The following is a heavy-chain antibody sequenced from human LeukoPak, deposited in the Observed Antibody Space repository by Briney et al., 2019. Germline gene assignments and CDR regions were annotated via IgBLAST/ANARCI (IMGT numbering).Heavy chain of an antibody. J-gene: IGHJ3*02. CDR3: ARDNSANAFDI. CDR1: GYTFTSYG. Sequence: SVKVSCKASGYTFTSYGISWVRQAPGQGLEWMGWIIPILGTANYAQKFQGRVTITADKSTSTAYMELSSLRSEDTAVYYCARDNSANAFDIWGQGTMVTVSS. D-gene: IGHD1-1*01. CDR2: IIPILGTA. V-gene: IGHV1-69*10.